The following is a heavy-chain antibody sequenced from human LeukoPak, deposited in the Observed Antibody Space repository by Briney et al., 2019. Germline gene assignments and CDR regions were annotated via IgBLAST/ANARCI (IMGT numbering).Heavy chain of an antibody. CDR2: VHPDSGNT. D-gene: IGHD1-14*01. V-gene: IGHV1-8*01. Sequence: ASVKVSCKTSGYPFGTLEINWVRQAAGQGLEWLGWVHPDSGNTDYAQKFRGRVTMSRDTSTSTAYMELSGLRLDDTAVYFCARGPRNDPWGQGTLVTVSS. CDR1: GYPFGTLE. J-gene: IGHJ5*02. CDR3: ARGPRNDP.